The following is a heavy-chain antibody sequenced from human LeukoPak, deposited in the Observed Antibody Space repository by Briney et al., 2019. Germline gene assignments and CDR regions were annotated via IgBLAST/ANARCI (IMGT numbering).Heavy chain of an antibody. D-gene: IGHD6-13*01. CDR2: IYYSGST. J-gene: IGHJ6*03. CDR3: ARVEEGSSWHPGPYYYYYMDV. CDR1: GGSISSYY. V-gene: IGHV4-59*01. Sequence: SETLSLTCTVSGGSISSYYWSWIRQPPGKGLEWIGYIYYSGSTNYNPSLKSRVTISVDTSKNQFSLKLSSETAADTAVYYCARVEEGSSWHPGPYYYYYMDVWGKGTTVTVSS.